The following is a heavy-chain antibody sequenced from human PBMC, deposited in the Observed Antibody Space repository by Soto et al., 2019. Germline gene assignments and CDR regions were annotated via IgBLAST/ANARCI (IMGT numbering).Heavy chain of an antibody. D-gene: IGHD3-22*01. V-gene: IGHV1-18*01. CDR2: ISAYNGNT. J-gene: IGHJ4*02. CDR3: ARAPMLFLPSWHFDY. Sequence: QVQLVQSGAEVKKPGASVNVSCKASGYTFTSYGISWVRQAPGQGLEWMGWISAYNGNTNYSQKLQGRVTMTTETSTSTAYMELRSLRSDDTAVYYCARAPMLFLPSWHFDYWGQGTLVTVSS. CDR1: GYTFTSYG.